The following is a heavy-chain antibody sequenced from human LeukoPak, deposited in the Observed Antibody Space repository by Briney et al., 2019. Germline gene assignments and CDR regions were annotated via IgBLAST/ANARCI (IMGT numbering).Heavy chain of an antibody. CDR1: GGSFSGYY. D-gene: IGHD2-15*01. J-gene: IGHJ4*02. CDR2: INHSGST. Sequence: IPSETLSLTCAVYGGSFSGYYWSWIRQPPGKGLEWIGEINHSGSTNYNPSLKSRVTISVDTSKNQFSLKLSSVTAADTAVYYCARGPSSYVYWGQGTLVTVSS. V-gene: IGHV4-34*01. CDR3: ARGPSSYVY.